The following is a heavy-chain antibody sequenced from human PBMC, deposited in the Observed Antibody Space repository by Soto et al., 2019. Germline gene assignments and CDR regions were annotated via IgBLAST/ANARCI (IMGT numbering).Heavy chain of an antibody. V-gene: IGHV2-70*04. CDR2: IDWDDDT. D-gene: IGHD2-21*01. CDR1: GFSLSTPGMR. Sequence: GSGPTLVNPTQTLALTFTFSGFSLSTPGMRVCWIRQPPGKALEWLARIDWDDDTFYSPSLKTRLTISKDTSKNKVVLTMTNMDPKDTPIYYCARVWIADSFDYCGQGALVTVSS. CDR3: ARVWIADSFDY. J-gene: IGHJ4*02.